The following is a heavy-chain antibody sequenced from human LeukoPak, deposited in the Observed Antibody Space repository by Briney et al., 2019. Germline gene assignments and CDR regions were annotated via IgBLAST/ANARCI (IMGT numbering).Heavy chain of an antibody. CDR1: GGTFSSYA. J-gene: IGHJ6*03. CDR2: IIPIFGTA. V-gene: IGHV1-69*05. CDR3: ARVRYSYGYSPYYYMAV. Sequence: SVKVFCKASGGTFSSYAISWVRQAPGQGLEWMGRIIPIFGTANYAQKFQDTVTSTTDESTRTAYMELSSLRSEDTAVYYCARVRYSYGYSPYYYMAVWGKGTTVTVSS. D-gene: IGHD5-18*01.